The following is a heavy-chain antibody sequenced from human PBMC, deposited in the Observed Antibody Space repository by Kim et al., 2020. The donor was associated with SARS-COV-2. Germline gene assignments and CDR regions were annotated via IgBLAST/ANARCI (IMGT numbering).Heavy chain of an antibody. CDR1: GFSFSTSW. CDR3: AKTSGFFDV. CDR2: IKEDGSEK. Sequence: GGSLRLSCAASGFSFSTSWMTWVRQAPGKGLEWVANIKEDGSEKFYLDSVRGRFTISRDNAENSLFLQMDSLRAEDMAVYYCAKTSGFFDVWGQGTLVTVSS. V-gene: IGHV3-7*01. J-gene: IGHJ4*02. D-gene: IGHD3-10*01.